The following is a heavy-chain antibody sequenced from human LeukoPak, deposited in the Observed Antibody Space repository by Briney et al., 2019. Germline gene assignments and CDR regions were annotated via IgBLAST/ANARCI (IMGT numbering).Heavy chain of an antibody. CDR1: GYTFTSYY. CDR2: INPNSGGT. D-gene: IGHD5-24*01. J-gene: IGHJ4*02. V-gene: IGHV1-2*06. Sequence: ASVKVPCKASGYTFTSYYMHWVRQAPGQGLEWMGRINPNSGGTNYAQKFQGRVTMTRDTSISTAYMELSRLRSDDTAVYYCAREKRDGYNLIFDYWGQGTLVTVSS. CDR3: AREKRDGYNLIFDY.